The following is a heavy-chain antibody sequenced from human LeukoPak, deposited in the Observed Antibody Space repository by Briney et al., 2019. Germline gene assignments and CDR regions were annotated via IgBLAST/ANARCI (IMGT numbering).Heavy chain of an antibody. CDR1: GGSVSSYY. Sequence: KPSETLSLTCTVSGGSVSSYYWSWIRQPPGKGLEWFGYIYYSGSTNYNPSLKSRVTISVDTSKNQFSLKLSSVTAADTAVYYCARTQCSGYDETDYWGQGTLVTVSS. J-gene: IGHJ4*02. CDR3: ARTQCSGYDETDY. D-gene: IGHD5-12*01. CDR2: IYYSGST. V-gene: IGHV4-59*02.